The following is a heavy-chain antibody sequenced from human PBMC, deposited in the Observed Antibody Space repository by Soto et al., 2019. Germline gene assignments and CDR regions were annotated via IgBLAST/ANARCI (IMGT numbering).Heavy chain of an antibody. CDR1: GFTFDDYA. Sequence: EVQLVESGGGLVQPGRSLRLSCEASGFTFDDYAMHWVRQAPGKGLEWVSGISWNSGRIGYADSVKGRFTISRDNSKNSLYLQMNSLRAEDTAVYYCAKDKAPLGYAYYYYYMDVWGKGTTVTVSS. D-gene: IGHD5-12*01. J-gene: IGHJ6*03. CDR2: ISWNSGRI. V-gene: IGHV3-9*01. CDR3: AKDKAPLGYAYYYYYMDV.